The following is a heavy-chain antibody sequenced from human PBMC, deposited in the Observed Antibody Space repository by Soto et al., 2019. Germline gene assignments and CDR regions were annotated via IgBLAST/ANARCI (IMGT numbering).Heavy chain of an antibody. V-gene: IGHV4-59*01. J-gene: IGHJ6*03. D-gene: IGHD3-3*01. CDR2: IYYSGST. Sequence: VGNGSICRYSRRRIRKQQGKGLEWIGYIYYSGSTNYNPSLKSRVTISVDTSKNPFSLKLSSVTAADTAVYYCARGASGYYDFWSGYPPHYYYYCMDVWGKGTTVTVSS. CDR1: NGSICRYS. CDR3: ARGASGYYDFWSGYPPHYYYYCMDV.